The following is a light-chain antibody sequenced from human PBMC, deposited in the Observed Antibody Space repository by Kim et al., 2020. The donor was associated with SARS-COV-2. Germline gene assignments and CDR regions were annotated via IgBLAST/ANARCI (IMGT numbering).Light chain of an antibody. CDR3: QQYGSSPPWT. CDR2: GAS. J-gene: IGKJ1*01. Sequence: PGERATLSCRASQSVSSSYLAWYQQKPGQAPRLLIYGASSRATGIPDRFSGSGFGTDFTLTISRLEPEDFAVYYCQQYGSSPPWTFGQGTKVDIK. CDR1: QSVSSSY. V-gene: IGKV3-20*01.